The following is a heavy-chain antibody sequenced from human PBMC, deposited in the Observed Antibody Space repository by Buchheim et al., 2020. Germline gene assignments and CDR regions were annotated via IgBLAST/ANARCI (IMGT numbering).Heavy chain of an antibody. V-gene: IGHV3-30*18. J-gene: IGHJ2*01. CDR2: ISYDGSSK. Sequence: QVQLVESGGGVVQPGRSLRLSCAASGFTFSSYGMHWVRQAPGKGLEWVAVISYDGSSKYYADSVKGRFTISRDNSKNTLYLQMNSLRAEDTAVYYCAKDGSGYCSGGSCSNWYFDLWGRGTL. CDR1: GFTFSSYG. CDR3: AKDGSGYCSGGSCSNWYFDL. D-gene: IGHD2-15*01.